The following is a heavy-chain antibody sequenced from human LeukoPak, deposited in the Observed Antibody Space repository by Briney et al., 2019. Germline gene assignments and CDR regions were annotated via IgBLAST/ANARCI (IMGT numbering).Heavy chain of an antibody. V-gene: IGHV3-30*18. Sequence: GGSRRLSCAASGFTFSSYGMHWVRQAPGKGLEWVAVISYDGSNKYYADSVKGRFTISRDNSKNTLYLQMNSLRAEDTAVYYCAQELGYSSSPDLDYWGQGTLVTVSS. J-gene: IGHJ4*02. CDR3: AQELGYSSSPDLDY. CDR2: ISYDGSNK. CDR1: GFTFSSYG. D-gene: IGHD6-13*01.